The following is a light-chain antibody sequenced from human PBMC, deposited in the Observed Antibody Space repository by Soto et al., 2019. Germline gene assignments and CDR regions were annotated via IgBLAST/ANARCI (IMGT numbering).Light chain of an antibody. Sequence: DIQMTQSPSTLSASVGDRVTITCRASQNIDTFLAWYQQEPGKAPIFLIYKASNLQSGVPSRFSGSGSGTEFTLTISSLQPDDFATYYCQQYTTYPLTFGQGTKVDIK. J-gene: IGKJ2*01. V-gene: IGKV1-5*03. CDR3: QQYTTYPLT. CDR1: QNIDTF. CDR2: KAS.